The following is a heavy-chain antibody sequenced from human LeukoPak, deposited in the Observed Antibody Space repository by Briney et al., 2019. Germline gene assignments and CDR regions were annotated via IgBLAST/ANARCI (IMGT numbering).Heavy chain of an antibody. V-gene: IGHV2-5*02. D-gene: IGHD3-10*01. CDR1: GISLTTSGVG. CDR2: IYWDDDR. J-gene: IGHJ4*02. CDR3: VHRPVYYGSGSYYFDY. Sequence: SGPTLVRPTQTLTLTCTLSGISLTTSGVGVGWIRQLPGKALEWLGLIYWDDDRRYSPSLRSRLTITNDTSKNQVVLTMTNMDPVDTATYHCVHRPVYYGSGSYYFDYWGQGTLVTVSS.